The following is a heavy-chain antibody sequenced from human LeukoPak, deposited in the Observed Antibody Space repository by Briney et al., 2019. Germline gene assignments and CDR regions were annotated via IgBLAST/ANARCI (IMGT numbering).Heavy chain of an antibody. CDR2: INHSGST. D-gene: IGHD3-22*01. CDR1: GGSFSGYY. Sequence: SETLSPTCAVYGGSFSGYYWSWICQPPGKGLEWIGEINHSGSTNYNPSLKSRVTISVDTSKNQFSLKLSSVTAADTAVYYCARGSSITMIVVVPYYFDYWGQGTLVTVSS. J-gene: IGHJ4*02. CDR3: ARGSSITMIVVVPYYFDY. V-gene: IGHV4-34*01.